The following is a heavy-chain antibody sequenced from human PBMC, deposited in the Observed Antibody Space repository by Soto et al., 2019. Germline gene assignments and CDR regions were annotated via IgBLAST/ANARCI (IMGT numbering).Heavy chain of an antibody. CDR3: AGYYYDSSGYYKPDFDY. V-gene: IGHV1-69*13. D-gene: IGHD3-22*01. CDR2: IIPIFGTA. CDR1: GGTFSSYA. J-gene: IGHJ4*02. Sequence: VKVSCKASGGTFSSYAISWVRQAPGQGLEWMGGIIPIFGTANYAQKFQGRVTITADESTSTAYMELSSLRSEDTAVYYCAGYYYDSSGYYKPDFDYWGQGTLVTVSS.